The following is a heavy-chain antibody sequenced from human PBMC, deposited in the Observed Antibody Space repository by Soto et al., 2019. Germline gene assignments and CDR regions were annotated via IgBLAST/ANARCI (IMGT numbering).Heavy chain of an antibody. V-gene: IGHV1-46*01. Sequence: QVQLVQSGAEVKEPGASVKLSCKASGYTFTTYYMHWVRQAPGQGLEWMGIINPTSGKTGYARKFQGRVTMTGDTSTSTVYMELRSLTSEDTAVYFCARDLRCSDVSCYKPFDSWGQGALVTVSS. J-gene: IGHJ4*02. CDR2: INPTSGKT. D-gene: IGHD2-15*01. CDR1: GYTFTTYY. CDR3: ARDLRCSDVSCYKPFDS.